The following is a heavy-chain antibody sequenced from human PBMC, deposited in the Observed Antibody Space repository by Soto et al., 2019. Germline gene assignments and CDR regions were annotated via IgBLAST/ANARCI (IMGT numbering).Heavy chain of an antibody. V-gene: IGHV1-8*01. Sequence: QVQLVQSGAEAKKPGASVTVSCQASGYTFTSSDINWVRQATGQGLAWMGWMTPSSGNTGYAQKFQGRVTLTRSTSIRTAYLELSSLRSDVTAVYYCTRGDFWCQGTLVTVSS. CDR3: TRGDF. CDR2: MTPSSGNT. J-gene: IGHJ4*02. CDR1: GYTFTSSD.